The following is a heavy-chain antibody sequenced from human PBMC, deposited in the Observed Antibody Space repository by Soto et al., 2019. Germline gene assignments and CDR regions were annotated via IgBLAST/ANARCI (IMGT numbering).Heavy chain of an antibody. J-gene: IGHJ6*02. CDR3: ARELWFGELLLNYYGMDV. CDR2: ISSSSSTI. CDR1: GFTFSSYS. Sequence: GGSLRLSCAASGFTFSSYSMNWVRQAPGKGLEWVSYISSSSSTIYYADSVKGRFTISRDNAKNSLYLQMNSLRDEDTAVYYCARELWFGELLLNYYGMDVWGQGTTVTVSS. D-gene: IGHD3-10*01. V-gene: IGHV3-48*02.